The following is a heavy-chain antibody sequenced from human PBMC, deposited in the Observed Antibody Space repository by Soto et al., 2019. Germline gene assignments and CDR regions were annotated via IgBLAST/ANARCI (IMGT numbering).Heavy chain of an antibody. Sequence: ASVKVSCKASGYTFTSYGISWVRQAPGQGLEWMGWISAYNGNTNYAQKLQGRVTMTTDTSTSTAYMELRSLRSDDTAVYYCARVPAYCRGGSRCSAVYYYYYMDVWGKETRFTVSS. J-gene: IGHJ6*03. CDR3: ARVPAYCRGGSRCSAVYYYYYMDV. V-gene: IGHV1-18*01. D-gene: IGHD2-15*01. CDR2: ISAYNGNT. CDR1: GYTFTSYG.